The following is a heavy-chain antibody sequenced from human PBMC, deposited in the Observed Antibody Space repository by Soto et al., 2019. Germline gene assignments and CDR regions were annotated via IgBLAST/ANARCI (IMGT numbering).Heavy chain of an antibody. CDR3: ARGPGGPDGPGDY. CDR2: ISYDGSNK. Sequence: PGGSLRLSCAASGFTFSSYAMNCVRQAPGKGLEWVAVISYDGSNKYYADSVKGRFTISRDNSKNTLYLQMSSLRSEDTAVYYCARGPGGPDGPGDYWGQGTLVTVSS. J-gene: IGHJ4*02. V-gene: IGHV3-30*03. D-gene: IGHD2-15*01. CDR1: GFTFSSYA.